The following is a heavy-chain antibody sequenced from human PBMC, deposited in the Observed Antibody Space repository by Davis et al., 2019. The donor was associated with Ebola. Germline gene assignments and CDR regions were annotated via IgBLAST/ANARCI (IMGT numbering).Heavy chain of an antibody. Sequence: SETLSLTCTVSGCSTSSYYWSWIPQPPGKGLEWIGEINHSGSTNYNPSLKSRVTISVDTSKNQFYLKLSSVTAADTAVYYCARGRTIWYGMDVWGQGTTVTVSS. CDR3: ARGRTIWYGMDV. J-gene: IGHJ6*02. V-gene: IGHV4-34*01. CDR1: GCSTSSYY. CDR2: INHSGST. D-gene: IGHD3-3*01.